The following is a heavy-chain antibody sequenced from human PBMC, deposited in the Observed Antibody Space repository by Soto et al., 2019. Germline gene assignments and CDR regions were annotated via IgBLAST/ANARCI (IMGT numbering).Heavy chain of an antibody. D-gene: IGHD3-3*01. CDR1: VGSFSGDY. V-gene: IGHV4-34*01. Sequence: SETLSLTCAVYVGSFSGDYWSWIRQPPGNGLERIGEINHSGSTNYNPSLKSRVTISVDMSKNQFSLKLSSVTAADTAVYYCAGGRITIFGVVIRYYYYGMDVWGQATTVTVSS. CDR2: INHSGST. CDR3: AGGRITIFGVVIRYYYYGMDV. J-gene: IGHJ6*02.